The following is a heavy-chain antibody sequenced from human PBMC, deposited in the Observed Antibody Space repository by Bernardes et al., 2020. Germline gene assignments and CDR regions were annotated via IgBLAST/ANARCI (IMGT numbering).Heavy chain of an antibody. V-gene: IGHV3-23*01. J-gene: IGHJ6*03. Sequence: GWSLRLSCAASSYGMNWVRQAPGKGLEWVSFITDTGGGTRYADSVKGRFTVSRDISTNTVYLQMSSLRVEDTAVYYCAKGAWYCSGSSCPRILGYSYYYMDVWGKGTTVTVSS. CDR1: SYG. CDR2: ITDTGGGT. CDR3: AKGAWYCSGSSCPRILGYSYYYMDV. D-gene: IGHD2-15*01.